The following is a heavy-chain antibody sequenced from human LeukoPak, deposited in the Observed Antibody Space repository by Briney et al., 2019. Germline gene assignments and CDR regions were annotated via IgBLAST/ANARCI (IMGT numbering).Heavy chain of an antibody. CDR2: ISSSSSYI. Sequence: SGGSLRLSCAASGFTFSSYSMIWVRQAPGKGLEWVSSISSSSSYIYYADSVKGRFTISRDNAKNSLYLQMNSLRAEDTAVYYCAGPSGYSYGFFYWGQGTLVTVSS. CDR3: AGPSGYSYGFFY. D-gene: IGHD5-18*01. CDR1: GFTFSSYS. V-gene: IGHV3-21*01. J-gene: IGHJ4*02.